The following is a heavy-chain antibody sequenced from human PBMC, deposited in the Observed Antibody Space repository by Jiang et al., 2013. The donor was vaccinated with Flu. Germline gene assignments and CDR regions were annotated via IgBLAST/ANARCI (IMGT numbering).Heavy chain of an antibody. D-gene: IGHD2-15*01. CDR2: IYTSGST. V-gene: IGHV4-4*07. J-gene: IGHJ6*02. Sequence: ALLKPSETLSLTCTVSGGSISSYYWSWIRQPAGKGLEWIGRIYTSGSTNYNPSLKSRVTMSVDTSKNQFSLKLSSVTAADTAVYYCARETVVVVAATGLYYYYGMDVWGQGTTVTVSS. CDR3: ARETVVVVAATGLYYYYGMDV. CDR1: GGSISSYY.